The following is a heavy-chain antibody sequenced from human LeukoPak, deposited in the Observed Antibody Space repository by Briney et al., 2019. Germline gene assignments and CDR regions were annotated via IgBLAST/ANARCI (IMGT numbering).Heavy chain of an antibody. D-gene: IGHD1-14*01. Sequence: ASETLSLTCAVYGGSFSGYYWSWIRQPPGKGLEWIGEIYHSGSTKYNLSLKSRVTMSVDTSKNQFSLKLSSVTAADTAVYYCARQGNTTSLFDYWGQGTLVTVSS. CDR2: IYHSGST. V-gene: IGHV4-34*01. J-gene: IGHJ4*02. CDR1: GGSFSGYY. CDR3: ARQGNTTSLFDY.